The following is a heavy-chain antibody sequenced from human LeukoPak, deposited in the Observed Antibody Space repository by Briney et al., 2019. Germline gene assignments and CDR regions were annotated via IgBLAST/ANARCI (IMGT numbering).Heavy chain of an antibody. CDR1: GYTFTSYG. Sequence: SVKVSCKASGYTFTSYGISWVRQSPGQGLEWMGGIIPIFATANYAQKFQGRVTTTTDESTRTAYMELSSLRSEDTAVYYCARGSRMGRGVDGDYWGQGTLVTVSS. V-gene: IGHV1-69*05. CDR2: IIPIFATA. J-gene: IGHJ4*02. D-gene: IGHD3-10*01. CDR3: ARGSRMGRGVDGDY.